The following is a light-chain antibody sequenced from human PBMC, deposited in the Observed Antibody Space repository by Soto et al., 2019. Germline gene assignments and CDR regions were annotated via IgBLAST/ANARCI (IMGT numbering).Light chain of an antibody. V-gene: IGLV2-14*01. J-gene: IGLJ2*01. CDR1: SSDFGGYNY. CDR2: EVG. CDR3: SSYTTTNTVV. Sequence: QSALTQPASVSGSPGQSITISCTGTSSDFGGYNYVSWYQHHPGKAPKLVIYEVGNRPSGVSNRFSGSKSDNTASLTISGLQAEDEADYYCSSYTTTNTVVFGGGTKLTVL.